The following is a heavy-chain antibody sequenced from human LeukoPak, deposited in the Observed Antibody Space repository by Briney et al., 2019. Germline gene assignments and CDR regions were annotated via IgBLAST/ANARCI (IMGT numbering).Heavy chain of an antibody. CDR3: ARGSYYDILTGYRDFDY. D-gene: IGHD3-9*01. CDR1: GYTFTSYG. CDR2: ISAYHGNT. Sequence: ASVKVSCKASGYTFTSYGINWVRQAPGQGLEWMGWISAYHGNTNYAQKLQGRVTMTTDTSTSTAYMELRSLRSDDTAVYYCARGSYYDILTGYRDFDYWDQGTLVTVSS. J-gene: IGHJ4*02. V-gene: IGHV1-18*01.